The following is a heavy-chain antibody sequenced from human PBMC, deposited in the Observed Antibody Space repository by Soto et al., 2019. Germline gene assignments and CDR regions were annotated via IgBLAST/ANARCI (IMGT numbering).Heavy chain of an antibody. Sequence: SETLSLTCAVSGYSISSGYYWGWIRQPPGKGLEWIGSIYHSGSTYYNPSLKSRVTISVDTSKNQFSLKLSSVTAADTAVYYCARAGIPHNWFDPWGQGTLVTVSS. J-gene: IGHJ5*02. V-gene: IGHV4-38-2*01. CDR1: GYSISSGYY. D-gene: IGHD2-2*01. CDR2: IYHSGST. CDR3: ARAGIPHNWFDP.